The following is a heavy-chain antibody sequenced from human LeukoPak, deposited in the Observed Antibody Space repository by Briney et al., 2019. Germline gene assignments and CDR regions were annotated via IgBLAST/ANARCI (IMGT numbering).Heavy chain of an antibody. Sequence: SETLSLTCTVSGGSISSYYWSWIRQPPGKGLEWIGYIYYSGSTNYNPSLRSRVTISVDTSKNQFSLQLSSVTAADTAVYYCARQSGVVITGYYHYYMDVWGKGTTVTVSS. J-gene: IGHJ6*03. CDR3: ARQSGVVITGYYHYYMDV. CDR1: GGSISSYY. D-gene: IGHD3-3*01. V-gene: IGHV4-59*08. CDR2: IYYSGST.